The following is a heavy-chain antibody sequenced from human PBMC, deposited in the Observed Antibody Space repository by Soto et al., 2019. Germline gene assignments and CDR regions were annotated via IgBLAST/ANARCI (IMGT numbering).Heavy chain of an antibody. V-gene: IGHV3-64*01. J-gene: IGHJ4*02. CDR1: GFTFSSYG. CDR2: ISSNGGST. CDR3: ARAPLYGDYGVYYFDY. D-gene: IGHD4-17*01. Sequence: PGGSLRLSCAASGFTFSSYGMHWVRQAPGKGLEYVSAISSNGGSTYYANSVKGRFTISRDNSKNTLYLQMGSLRAEDMAVYYCARAPLYGDYGVYYFDYWGQGTLVTVSS.